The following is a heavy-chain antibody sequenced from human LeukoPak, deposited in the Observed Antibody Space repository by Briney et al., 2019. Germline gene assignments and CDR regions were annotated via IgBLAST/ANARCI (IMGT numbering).Heavy chain of an antibody. CDR2: MNPNSGNT. V-gene: IGHV1-8*03. CDR3: ARRTIFGVVIIPLGAFDI. J-gene: IGHJ3*02. CDR1: GYTFTSYD. Sequence: ASVKVSCKASGYTFTSYDINWVRQATGQGLEWMGWMNPNSGNTGYAQKFQGRVTITRNTSISTAYMELSSLRSEDTAVYYCARRTIFGVVIIPLGAFDIWSQGTMVTVSS. D-gene: IGHD3-3*01.